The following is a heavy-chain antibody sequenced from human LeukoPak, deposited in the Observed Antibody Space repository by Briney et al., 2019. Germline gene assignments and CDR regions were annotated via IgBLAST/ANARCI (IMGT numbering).Heavy chain of an antibody. V-gene: IGHV3-33*01. Sequence: GGSLRLSCAASGFTFSSYGMHWVRQAPGKGLEWVAVIWYDGSNKYYADSVKGRFTISRDNSKNTLYLQMNSLRAEDTAVYYCARRRQTGGDNGLHNWFDPWGQGILVTVSS. CDR2: IWYDGSNK. J-gene: IGHJ5*02. CDR1: GFTFSSYG. D-gene: IGHD2-21*01. CDR3: ARRRQTGGDNGLHNWFDP.